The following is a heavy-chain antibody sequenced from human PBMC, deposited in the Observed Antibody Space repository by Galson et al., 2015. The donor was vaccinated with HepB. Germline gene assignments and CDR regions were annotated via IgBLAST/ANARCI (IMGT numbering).Heavy chain of an antibody. Sequence: SLRLSCAASGFTLRSHRMNWVRQAPGKGLKWVASISSSSSYIYYTDSVKGRFTISRDNVQNSLYLEMNSLRVEDTAVYYCARDVALLSEVDFWSGPDVWGQGTTVTVSS. CDR3: ARDVALLSEVDFWSGPDV. CDR1: GFTLRSHR. J-gene: IGHJ6*02. D-gene: IGHD3-3*01. CDR2: ISSSSSYI. V-gene: IGHV3-21*01.